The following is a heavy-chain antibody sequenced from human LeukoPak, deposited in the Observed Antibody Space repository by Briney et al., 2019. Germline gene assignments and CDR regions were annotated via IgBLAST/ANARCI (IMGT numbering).Heavy chain of an antibody. V-gene: IGHV1-69*04. J-gene: IGHJ4*02. CDR2: IIPILGIA. CDR1: GGTFSSYA. Sequence: VASVKVSCKASGGTFSSYAISWVRQAPGQGLEWMGRIIPILGIANYAQKFQGRVTITADKSTSTAYMELSSLRSEDTAVYYCARELGYCSSTSCYRGGDYWGQGTLVTVSS. D-gene: IGHD2-2*02. CDR3: ARELGYCSSTSCYRGGDY.